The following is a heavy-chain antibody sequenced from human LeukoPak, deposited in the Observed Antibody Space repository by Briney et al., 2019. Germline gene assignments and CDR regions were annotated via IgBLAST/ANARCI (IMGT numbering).Heavy chain of an antibody. Sequence: SETLSLTCTVSGGSISSYYWSWIRQPPGKGLERIGYIYYSGSTNYNPSLKSRVTISVDTSKNQFSLKLSSVTAADTAVYYCARGVDTASYDYWGQGTLVTVSS. CDR2: IYYSGST. V-gene: IGHV4-59*01. CDR3: ARGVDTASYDY. D-gene: IGHD5-18*01. J-gene: IGHJ4*02. CDR1: GGSISSYY.